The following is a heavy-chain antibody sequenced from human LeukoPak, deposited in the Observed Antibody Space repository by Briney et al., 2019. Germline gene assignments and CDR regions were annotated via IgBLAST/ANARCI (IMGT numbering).Heavy chain of an antibody. J-gene: IGHJ4*02. Sequence: SVTVSFKSSGGTFSSYAISWVRQAPGQGLEWMGGIIPIFGTANYAQTFQGRVTITADESTSTAYLELSSLRSEDTAVYYCARDAYYSSGSYYSDYWGQGTLVTVSS. CDR2: IIPIFGTA. CDR3: ARDAYYSSGSYYSDY. CDR1: GGTFSSYA. V-gene: IGHV1-69*13. D-gene: IGHD3-10*01.